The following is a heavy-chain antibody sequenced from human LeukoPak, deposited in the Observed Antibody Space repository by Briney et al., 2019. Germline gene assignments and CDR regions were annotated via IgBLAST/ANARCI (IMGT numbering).Heavy chain of an antibody. CDR1: GGSISGTNW. J-gene: IGHJ4*02. V-gene: IGHV4-4*02. Sequence: SETLSLTCGVSGGSISGTNWWSWVRQPPGQGLEWIGEISLRGLTNYNPSLRSRLTMSLDESKNQVSLNLTSVTAADTAVYYCARSSIYDGSGYPNYWGQGTLVTVSS. CDR2: ISLRGLT. CDR3: ARSSIYDGSGYPNY. D-gene: IGHD3-22*01.